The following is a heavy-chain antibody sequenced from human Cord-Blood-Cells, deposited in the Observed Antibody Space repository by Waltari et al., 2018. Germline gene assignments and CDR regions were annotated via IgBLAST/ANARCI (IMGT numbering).Heavy chain of an antibody. J-gene: IGHJ2*01. D-gene: IGHD3-10*01. V-gene: IGHV1-24*01. Sequence: QVQLVQSGAEVKKPGASVKVSCKVSGSILTEFSMHWVRQAPGKGLEWMGGLAPEEGETSYAQKFQGRVTMTEDTSTDTGYMELSSLRSEDTAVYYCATDKYYYGSGSYWYFDLWGRGTLVTVSS. CDR3: ATDKYYYGSGSYWYFDL. CDR1: GSILTEFS. CDR2: LAPEEGET.